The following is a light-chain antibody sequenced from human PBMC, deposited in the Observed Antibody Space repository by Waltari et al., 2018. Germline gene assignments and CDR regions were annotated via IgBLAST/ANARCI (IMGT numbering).Light chain of an antibody. Sequence: QMTQSPLSVSASIGDRVAISCRASQDIASWLAWYKQHPGKAPRLLVYAASNLQSGVPSRFSGSGSGTNFTLTINSLQPEDVAVYYCQQYYSSPPAWTFGQGTKVEIK. V-gene: IGKV1-12*01. CDR1: QDIASW. CDR2: AAS. CDR3: QQYYSSPPAWT. J-gene: IGKJ1*01.